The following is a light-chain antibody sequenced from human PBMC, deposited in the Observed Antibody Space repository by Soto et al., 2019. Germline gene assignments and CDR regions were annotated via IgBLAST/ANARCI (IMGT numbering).Light chain of an antibody. Sequence: EIVMTQSPLSLPVTPGEPASISCRSNQSLLHTNGYNYLDWYLQKPGQPPQLLIYMGSNRASGVTDRFSGGGSRTDFTLKISRVEAEDVGIYYCMQGLQSSPTFGPGTKVDI. CDR3: MQGLQSSPT. CDR2: MGS. J-gene: IGKJ3*01. CDR1: QSLLHTNGYNY. V-gene: IGKV2-28*01.